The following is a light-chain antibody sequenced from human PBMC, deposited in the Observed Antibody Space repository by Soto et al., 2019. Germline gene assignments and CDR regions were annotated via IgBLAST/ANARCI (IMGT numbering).Light chain of an antibody. CDR1: QGISSY. V-gene: IGKV1-9*01. CDR2: AAS. J-gene: IGKJ1*01. CDR3: HLLNCYPQ. Sequence: IQLTQSPSSLSASVGDRVTITCRASQGISSYLAWYQQRPGKAPKLLIYAASTLQSGVPSRFSGSGSGTDFTLTISSLQPEYFAAYYCHLLNCYPQFGQGTKVAIK.